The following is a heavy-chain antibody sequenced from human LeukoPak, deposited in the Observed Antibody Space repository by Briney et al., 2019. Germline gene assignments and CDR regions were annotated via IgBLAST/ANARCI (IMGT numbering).Heavy chain of an antibody. D-gene: IGHD6-13*01. J-gene: IGHJ4*02. CDR2: INPNSGGT. CDR1: GYTFTSYG. CDR3: ARDTSSSWYSNIDY. V-gene: IGHV1-2*02. Sequence: ASVKVSCKASGYTFTSYGISWVRQAPGQGLEWMGWINPNSGGTNYAQKFQGRVTMTRDTSISTAYMELSRLRSDDTAVYYCARDTSSSWYSNIDYWGQGTLVTVSS.